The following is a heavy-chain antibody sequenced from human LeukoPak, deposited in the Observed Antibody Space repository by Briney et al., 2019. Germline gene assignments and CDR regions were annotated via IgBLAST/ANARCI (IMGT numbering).Heavy chain of an antibody. V-gene: IGHV4-31*03. J-gene: IGHJ3*02. CDR3: ASADYDMAFDI. CDR1: GGSISSGGYY. D-gene: IGHD3-9*01. Sequence: NPSETLSLTCTVSGGSISSGGYYWSWIRQHPGKGLEWIGYIYCSGSTDYNPSLKSRFTMSVDTSKNQFSLKLSSVTAADTAVYYCASADYDMAFDIWGQGTMVTVSS. CDR2: IYCSGST.